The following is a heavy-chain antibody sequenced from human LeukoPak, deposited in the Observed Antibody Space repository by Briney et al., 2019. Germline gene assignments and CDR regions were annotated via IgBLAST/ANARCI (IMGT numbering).Heavy chain of an antibody. V-gene: IGHV4-39*01. CDR1: GGSIGSSVYY. D-gene: IGHD6-6*01. CDR2: SHSSGKS. Sequence: SETLSLTCTVSGGSIGSSVYYWVWIRQPPGKGLEWIANSHSSGKSYYNPSLQSRVAMTVDTSKNQFSLKLSSVTAADTAVYYCARRRGGSSFVDSWGQGALVTVSS. CDR3: ARRRGGSSFVDS. J-gene: IGHJ4*02.